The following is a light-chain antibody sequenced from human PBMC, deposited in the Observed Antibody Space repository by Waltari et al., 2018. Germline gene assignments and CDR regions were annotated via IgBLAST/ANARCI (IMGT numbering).Light chain of an antibody. CDR2: DAS. CDR1: QSVGAN. CDR3: QQRYNWPPT. Sequence: EIVLTQSPATLSLSPGERATLTCRASQSVGANLAWYQQIAGQAPRLLIYDASNRATGIPARFSGSRSGADFTLTISILEPEDFAVYYCQQRYNWPPTFGGGTKVEIE. V-gene: IGKV3-11*01. J-gene: IGKJ4*01.